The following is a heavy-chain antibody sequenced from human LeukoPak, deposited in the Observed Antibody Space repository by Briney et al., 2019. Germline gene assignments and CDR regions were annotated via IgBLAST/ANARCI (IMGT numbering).Heavy chain of an antibody. Sequence: ASVKVSCKASGYTFSDHHILWVRQAPGQGLEWMGWIHPNGHDTKYAQKFQGRMTMTTDSSISTAYMELNRVTSDDTAVYYCSGHYGPGPVWGQGTLITASS. CDR3: SGHYGPGPV. CDR1: GYTFSDHH. CDR2: IHPNGHDT. J-gene: IGHJ4*02. V-gene: IGHV1-2*02. D-gene: IGHD3-10*01.